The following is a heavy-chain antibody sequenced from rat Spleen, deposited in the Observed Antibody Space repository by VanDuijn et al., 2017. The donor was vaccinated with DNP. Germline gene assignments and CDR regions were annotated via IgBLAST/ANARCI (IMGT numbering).Heavy chain of an antibody. CDR2: IRYDGGTT. Sequence: EVQLVESGGDLVQPGRSLKLFCAASGFTFSDYYMAWIRQAPTKGLEWDAYIRYDGGTTKYGDSVKGRFTISRDNAKNTLYLQMNSLRSEDMATYYCVRWNSGHFDYWGQGVMVPVSS. V-gene: IGHV5-22*01. J-gene: IGHJ2*01. D-gene: IGHD4-3*01. CDR3: VRWNSGHFDY. CDR1: GFTFSDYY.